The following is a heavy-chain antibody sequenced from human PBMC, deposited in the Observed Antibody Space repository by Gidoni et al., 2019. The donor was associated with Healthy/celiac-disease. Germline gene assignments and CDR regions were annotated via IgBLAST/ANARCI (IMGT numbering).Heavy chain of an antibody. Sequence: GKGLEWVSVIYSGGSTYYADSVKGRFTISRDNSKNTLYLQMNSLRAEDTAVYYCAREGIGIAVAGQYYFDYWGQGTLVTVSS. V-gene: IGHV3-53*05. CDR3: AREGIGIAVAGQYYFDY. CDR2: IYSGGST. J-gene: IGHJ4*02. D-gene: IGHD6-19*01.